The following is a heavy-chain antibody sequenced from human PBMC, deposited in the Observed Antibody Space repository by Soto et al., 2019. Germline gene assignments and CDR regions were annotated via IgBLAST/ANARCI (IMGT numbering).Heavy chain of an antibody. CDR2: ISSSGGST. CDR3: VKGRYYYGSGSYYSYYYGMDV. Sequence: GGSLRLSCAASEFTFSDYYMNWIRQAPGKGLEWVSYISSSGGSTYYADSVKGRFTISRDNSKNTLYLQMSSLRAEDTAVYYCVKGRYYYGSGSYYSYYYGMDVWGQGTTVTVP. J-gene: IGHJ6*02. CDR1: EFTFSDYY. V-gene: IGHV3-64D*08. D-gene: IGHD3-10*01.